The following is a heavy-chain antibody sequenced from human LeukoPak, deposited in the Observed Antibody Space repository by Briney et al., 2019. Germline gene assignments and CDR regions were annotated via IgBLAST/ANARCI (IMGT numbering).Heavy chain of an antibody. CDR2: IIPIFGTA. V-gene: IGHV1-69*01. J-gene: IGHJ4*02. D-gene: IGHD2-15*01. CDR3: ARAPLRYCSGGSCYPGFDY. CDR1: GGTFSSYA. Sequence: SVKVSCKASGGTFSSYAISWVRQAPGQGLEWMGGIIPIFGTANYAQKFQGRVTITADESTSTAYMELSSLRSEDTAVYYCARAPLRYCSGGSCYPGFDYWGQGILVTVSS.